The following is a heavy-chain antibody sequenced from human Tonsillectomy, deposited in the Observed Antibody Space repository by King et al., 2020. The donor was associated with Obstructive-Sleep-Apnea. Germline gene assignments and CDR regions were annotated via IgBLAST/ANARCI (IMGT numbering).Heavy chain of an antibody. CDR3: AREGFEAAVGLDYYFYYGMDV. CDR1: GGSISSSTYY. V-gene: IGHV4-39*07. CDR2: IYYSGST. Sequence: QLQESGPGLVKPSETLSLTCTVSGGSISSSTYYWGWIRQPPGRGLEWIGSIYYSGSTYYNPSLKSRVTISVDTSKNQSSLKLSSVTAADTAVYYCAREGFEAAVGLDYYFYYGMDVWGQGTTVTVSS. J-gene: IGHJ6*02. D-gene: IGHD6-13*01.